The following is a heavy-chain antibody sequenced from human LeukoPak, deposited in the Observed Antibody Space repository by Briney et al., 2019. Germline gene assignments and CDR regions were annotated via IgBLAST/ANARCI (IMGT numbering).Heavy chain of an antibody. V-gene: IGHV4-39*01. Sequence: SETLSLTCTVSGGSISSSSYYWGWIRQPPGKGLEWIGSIYYSGSTYYNPSLKSRVTISVDTSKNQFSLKLSSVTAADTAVYYCARPVVDTAMVYYYYYGMDVWGQGTTVTVSS. D-gene: IGHD5-18*01. CDR3: ARPVVDTAMVYYYYYGMDV. J-gene: IGHJ6*02. CDR2: IYYSGST. CDR1: GGSISSSSYY.